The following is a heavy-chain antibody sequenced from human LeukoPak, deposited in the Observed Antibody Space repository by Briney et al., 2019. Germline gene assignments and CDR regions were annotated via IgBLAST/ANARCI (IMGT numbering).Heavy chain of an antibody. CDR2: IYYSGNT. J-gene: IGHJ5*02. V-gene: IGHV4-39*01. Sequence: SETLSLTCTVSGDSISTSNSYWGWIRQPPGKGLEWIGSIYYSGNTYYNASLKSRVTISVDTSKNQFSLKLTSVTAADTAVYYCARLFRPAIYCSGGSCYVWFDPWGQGTLVTVSS. CDR3: ARLFRPAIYCSGGSCYVWFDP. D-gene: IGHD2-15*01. CDR1: GDSISTSNSY.